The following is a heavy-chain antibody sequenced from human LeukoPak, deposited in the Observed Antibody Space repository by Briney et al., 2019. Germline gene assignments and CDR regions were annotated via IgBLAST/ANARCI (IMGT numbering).Heavy chain of an antibody. D-gene: IGHD5-18*01. V-gene: IGHV4-61*02. CDR1: GGSISSGSYY. CDR3: ARGAIQGSFGGFDY. J-gene: IGHJ4*02. CDR2: IYTSGSN. Sequence: SQTLSLTCTVSGGSISSGSYYWSWIRQPAGKGLEWIGRIYTSGSNNYNPSLKSRVTISVDTSKNQFSLKLSSVTAADTAVYYCARGAIQGSFGGFDYWGQGTLVTVSS.